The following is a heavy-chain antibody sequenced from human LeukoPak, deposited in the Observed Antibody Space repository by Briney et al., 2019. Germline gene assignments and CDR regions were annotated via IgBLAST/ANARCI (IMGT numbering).Heavy chain of an antibody. V-gene: IGHV4-31*03. J-gene: IGHJ6*03. CDR3: ARGNDDYGRGYYYYMDV. D-gene: IGHD4-17*01. Sequence: SETLSLTCTVSGGSISSGGYYWSWIRQHPGKGLEWIGYIYYSGSTYYNPSLKSRVTISVDTSKNQFSLKLSSVTAADTAVYYCARGNDDYGRGYYYYMDVWGKGTTVTVSS. CDR1: GGSISSGGYY. CDR2: IYYSGST.